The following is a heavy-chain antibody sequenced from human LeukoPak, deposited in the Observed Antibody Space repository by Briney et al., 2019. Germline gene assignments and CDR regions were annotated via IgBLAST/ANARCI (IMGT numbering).Heavy chain of an antibody. Sequence: PSETLSLTCTVSGGAIISANFYWGWVRQPPGKGLEWVGSINYSGTTYYNPSLRSRVSISVDTSRTQFFLRLNSVSAADTAVYYCGRLCDSWSQGILVTVSS. J-gene: IGHJ4*02. CDR2: INYSGTT. V-gene: IGHV4-39*01. CDR1: GGAIISANFY. CDR3: GRLCDS.